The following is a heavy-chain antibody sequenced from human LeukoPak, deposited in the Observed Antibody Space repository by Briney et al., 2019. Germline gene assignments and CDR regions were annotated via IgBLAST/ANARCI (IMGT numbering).Heavy chain of an antibody. Sequence: ASVKVSCKASGYTFTSYGISWVRRAPGQGLEWMGWISAYNGNTNYAQKLQGRVTMTKDTSTSTAYMELRSLRSDDTAVYYCARQDSSGWYIDYWGQGTLVTVSS. CDR1: GYTFTSYG. D-gene: IGHD6-19*01. V-gene: IGHV1-18*01. CDR2: ISAYNGNT. CDR3: ARQDSSGWYIDY. J-gene: IGHJ4*02.